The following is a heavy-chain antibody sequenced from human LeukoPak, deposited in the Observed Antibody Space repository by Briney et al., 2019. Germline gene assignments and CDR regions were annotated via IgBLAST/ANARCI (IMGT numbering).Heavy chain of an antibody. CDR2: IYYSGST. V-gene: IGHV4-30-4*01. CDR1: GGSISSGDYY. CDR3: ARAGDSYESSGWPRNFDY. Sequence: SETLSLTCTVSGGSISSGDYYWSWIRQPPGKGLEWIGYIYYSGSTYYNPSLKSRVTISVDTSKNQFSLKLSSVTAADTAVYYCARAGDSYESSGWPRNFDYWGQGTLVTVSS. J-gene: IGHJ4*02. D-gene: IGHD6-19*01.